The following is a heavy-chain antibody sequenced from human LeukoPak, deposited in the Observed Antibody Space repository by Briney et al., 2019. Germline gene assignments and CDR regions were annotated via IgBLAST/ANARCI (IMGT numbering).Heavy chain of an antibody. CDR2: IGGSSVYT. CDR1: GFTFRSNA. Sequence: GGSLRLSSAASGFTFRSNAMSWVRQAPGKGLEWVSAIGGSSVYTYYADSVKGRFSISRDNSKNTLYLQMNSLRAEDTAVYYCASFHGADSSGWLYFDYWGRGTLVTVSS. D-gene: IGHD6-19*01. V-gene: IGHV3-23*01. CDR3: ASFHGADSSGWLYFDY. J-gene: IGHJ4*02.